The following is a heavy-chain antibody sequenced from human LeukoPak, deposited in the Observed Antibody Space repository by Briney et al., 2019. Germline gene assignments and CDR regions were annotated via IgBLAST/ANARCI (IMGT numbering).Heavy chain of an antibody. V-gene: IGHV1-8*01. Sequence: ASVKVSCKASGYLFTSYDINWARQAAGQGLEWMGWMNPNSDKTGYAHKFQGRVTMTSNTSIRTAYMELSSLTSEDTAVYYCARGPNYFDSWGQGTLVAVSS. J-gene: IGHJ4*02. CDR2: MNPNSDKT. CDR3: ARGPNYFDS. CDR1: GYLFTSYD.